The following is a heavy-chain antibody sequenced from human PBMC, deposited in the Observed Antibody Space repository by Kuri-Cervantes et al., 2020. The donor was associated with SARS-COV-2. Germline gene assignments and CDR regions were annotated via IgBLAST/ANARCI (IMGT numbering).Heavy chain of an antibody. CDR2: ISGSGGST. Sequence: GESLKISCAASGFTFSNAWMSWVRQAPGKGLEWVSAISGSGGSTYYADSVKGRFTISRDNSKNTLYLQMNSLRAEDTAVYYCAKVFYCTNGVCYRVSTQYYFDYWGQGTLVTVSS. J-gene: IGHJ4*02. V-gene: IGHV3-23*01. CDR3: AKVFYCTNGVCYRVSTQYYFDY. CDR1: GFTFSNAW. D-gene: IGHD2-8*01.